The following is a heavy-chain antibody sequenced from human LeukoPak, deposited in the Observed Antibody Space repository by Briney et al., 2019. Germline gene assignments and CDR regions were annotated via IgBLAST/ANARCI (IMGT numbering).Heavy chain of an antibody. V-gene: IGHV1-2*02. CDR2: INPNSGGT. CDR1: GYTFTGYN. D-gene: IGHD3-22*01. CDR3: TKEGVDSY. J-gene: IGHJ4*02. Sequence: ASVKVSCKASGYTFTGYNMHWVRQAPGQGLEWMGWINPNSGGTNYAQKFQGRVTMTRDTSINTAYMELGRLTSDDTALYYCTKEGVDSYWGQGTLVTVYS.